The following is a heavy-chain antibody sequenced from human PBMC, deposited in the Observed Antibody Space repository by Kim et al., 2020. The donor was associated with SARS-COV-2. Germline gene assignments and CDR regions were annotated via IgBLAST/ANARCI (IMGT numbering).Heavy chain of an antibody. D-gene: IGHD1-26*01. J-gene: IGHJ6*03. V-gene: IGHV1-2*02. CDR2: INPNSGGT. Sequence: ASVKVSCKASGYTFTGYYMHWVRQAPGQGLEWMGWINPNSGGTNYAQKFQGRVTMTRDTSISTAYMELSRLRSDDTAVYYCATAPLELGRYYMDVWGKGTTVTVSS. CDR3: ATAPLELGRYYMDV. CDR1: GYTFTGYY.